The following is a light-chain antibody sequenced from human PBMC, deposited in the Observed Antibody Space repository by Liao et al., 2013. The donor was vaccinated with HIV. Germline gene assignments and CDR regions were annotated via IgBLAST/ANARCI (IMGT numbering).Light chain of an antibody. J-gene: IGLJ1*01. CDR2: YDS. CDR1: NIGTKN. V-gene: IGLV3-21*01. Sequence: SYVLTQPPSVSVAPGKTARITCGGNNIGTKNVHWYQQKPGQAPVLVIYYDSDRPSGIPERFSGSNSGNTATLTISRVEAGDEADYYCQVWDSSSAHYVFGSGTKVTVL. CDR3: QVWDSSSAHYV.